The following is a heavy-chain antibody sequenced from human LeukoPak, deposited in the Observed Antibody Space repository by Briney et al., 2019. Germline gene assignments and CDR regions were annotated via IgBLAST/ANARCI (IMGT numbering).Heavy chain of an antibody. CDR3: ARDDILTGRRNGMDV. V-gene: IGHV4-30-4*01. CDR1: NDSISSGDYY. J-gene: IGHJ6*02. D-gene: IGHD3-9*01. CDR2: IFHRGGT. Sequence: SETLSLTCTVSNDSISSGDYYWNWIRQPPGKGLEWIGYIFHRGGTSYNPSLKSRILFSVDTSQDQFSLKLNSVTAADTAVYYCARDDILTGRRNGMDVWGQGTTVTVSS.